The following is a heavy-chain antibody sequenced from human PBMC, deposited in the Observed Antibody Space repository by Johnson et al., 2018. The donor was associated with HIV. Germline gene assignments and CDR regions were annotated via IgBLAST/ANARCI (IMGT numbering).Heavy chain of an antibody. CDR2: ISYDGSNK. CDR1: GFTFSSYA. CDR3: AKDVGNYWPNACDI. D-gene: IGHD3-22*01. J-gene: IGHJ3*02. Sequence: QVQLVESGGGVVQPGRSLRLSCAASGFTFSSYAMHWVRQAPGKGLEWVAVISYDGSNKYYADSVNGRFTISRDNSKNTLYLQMNSLGAEDTAVYYCAKDVGNYWPNACDIWGQGTTVTVSS. V-gene: IGHV3-30*04.